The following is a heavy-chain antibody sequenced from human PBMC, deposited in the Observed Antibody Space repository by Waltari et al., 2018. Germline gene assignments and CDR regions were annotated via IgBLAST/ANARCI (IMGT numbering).Heavy chain of an antibody. CDR2: SGGSGGTT. J-gene: IGHJ4*02. D-gene: IGHD1-26*01. V-gene: IGHV3-23*04. Sequence: EVQLVESGGGLVQPGGSLRLSCAASGFTFSNYPVSWVRQPPGKGLEGGAASGGSGGTTYFADSVKGRFTISRDNSKDTLYLQMNSLRAEDTAVYYCAKLPTTGSFLDYWGQGTLVTVSS. CDR3: AKLPTTGSFLDY. CDR1: GFTFSNYP.